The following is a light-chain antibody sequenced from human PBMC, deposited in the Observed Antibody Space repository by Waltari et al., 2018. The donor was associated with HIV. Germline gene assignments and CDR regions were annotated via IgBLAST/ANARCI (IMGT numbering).Light chain of an antibody. Sequence: DIQMTQSSATLSASVGDRVTISCRASQNINRWVAWYPQRPGKPPKFLIYQASSLESGVPSRFSGSGSGTLFTLTINSRQPTDFATYYCQQYHAYPVTFGGGTKVESK. CDR3: QQYHAYPVT. J-gene: IGKJ4*01. CDR2: QAS. V-gene: IGKV1-5*01. CDR1: QNINRW.